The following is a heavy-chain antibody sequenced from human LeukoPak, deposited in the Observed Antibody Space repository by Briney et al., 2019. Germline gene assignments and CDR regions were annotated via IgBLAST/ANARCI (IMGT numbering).Heavy chain of an antibody. D-gene: IGHD3-10*01. CDR1: GYTFTGYY. Sequence: GASVKVSCKASGYTFTGYYMHWVRQAPGQGLEWMGRINPNSGGTNYAQKFQGRVTMTRDTSISAAYMELSRLRSDDTAVYYCARGVTMVRGVIINYWGQGTLVTVSS. CDR3: ARGVTMVRGVIINY. V-gene: IGHV1-2*06. CDR2: INPNSGGT. J-gene: IGHJ4*02.